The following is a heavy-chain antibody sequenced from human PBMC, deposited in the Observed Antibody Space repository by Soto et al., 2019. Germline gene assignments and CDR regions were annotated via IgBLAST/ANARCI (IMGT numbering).Heavy chain of an antibody. CDR3: ARGLASLPVFAFDI. J-gene: IGHJ3*02. V-gene: IGHV2-5*01. Sequence: SGPTLVNPTQTLTLTCTLSGISLSTSGVGLGWIRQTPGKALEWLALVYWNDDAHYRPSLRSRLTIAKDTSKNQAVLTMTNMDPVDTATYYCARGLASLPVFAFDIWGQGTVVTVSS. CDR2: VYWNDDA. CDR1: GISLSTSGVG.